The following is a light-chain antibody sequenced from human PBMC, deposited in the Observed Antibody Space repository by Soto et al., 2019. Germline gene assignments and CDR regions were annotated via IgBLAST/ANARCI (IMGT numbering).Light chain of an antibody. J-gene: IGLJ1*01. Sequence: QSALTQPASVSGAPGQRVTISCTGSSSNIGAGYDVHWYQQLPGTAPKLLIYGNSNRPSGVPDRFSGSKSGTSASLAITGLQAEDEADYYCQSYDSSLSGRVFGTGTQLTVL. CDR3: QSYDSSLSGRV. CDR1: SSNIGAGYD. V-gene: IGLV1-40*01. CDR2: GNS.